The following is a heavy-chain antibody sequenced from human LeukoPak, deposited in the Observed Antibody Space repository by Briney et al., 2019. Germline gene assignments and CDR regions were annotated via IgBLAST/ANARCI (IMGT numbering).Heavy chain of an antibody. CDR1: GGSISNYY. J-gene: IGHJ3*02. CDR3: ARGVVLGQDDAFDI. CDR2: IFYRGSI. V-gene: IGHV4-59*12. Sequence: SETLSLTCTVSGGSISNYYWSWIRQPPGKGLEWIGYIFYRGSIDYSPSLQSRVTISVDTSKNHLSLRLTSVTAADTAVYLCARGVVLGQDDAFDIWGRGTMVTVSS. D-gene: IGHD3/OR15-3a*01.